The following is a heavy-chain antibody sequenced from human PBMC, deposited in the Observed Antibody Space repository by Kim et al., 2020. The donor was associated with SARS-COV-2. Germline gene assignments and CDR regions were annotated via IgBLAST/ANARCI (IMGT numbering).Heavy chain of an antibody. J-gene: IGHJ6*02. V-gene: IGHV4-39*01. D-gene: IGHD6-13*01. CDR3: ANTGGQGSFYGMDV. Sequence: SETLSLTCTVSGGYINSNTYFWVWIRQPPGKGWEGIGSVFYSGSTYYNPSLKSRVTVSVDTSKSQFFLKLTSVTAADTAIYYCANTGGQGSFYGMDVWGQGTSVTVSS. CDR2: VFYSGST. CDR1: GGYINSNTYF.